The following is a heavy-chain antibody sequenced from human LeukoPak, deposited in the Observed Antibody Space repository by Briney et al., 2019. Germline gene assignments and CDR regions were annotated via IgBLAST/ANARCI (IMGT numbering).Heavy chain of an antibody. CDR2: IFYTGST. D-gene: IGHD3-22*01. CDR3: ARLKFYDSTGYSPGHYMDV. J-gene: IGHJ6*03. V-gene: IGHV4-59*11. CDR1: GASITTHS. Sequence: SKTLSLTCTVSGASITTHSWSWIRQPPGKGPEWIGCIFYTGSTNYNPSLKGRVTISPDTSKNQFSLKLSAVAAADTAVYYCARLKFYDSTGYSPGHYMDVWGKGTTVTVSS.